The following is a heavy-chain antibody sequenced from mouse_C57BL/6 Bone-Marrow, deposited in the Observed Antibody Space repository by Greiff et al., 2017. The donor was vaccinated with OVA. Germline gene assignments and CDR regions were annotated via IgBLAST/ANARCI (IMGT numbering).Heavy chain of an antibody. J-gene: IGHJ2*01. CDR3: TRLGITAVVAFDY. CDR1: GYTFTDYE. D-gene: IGHD1-1*01. V-gene: IGHV1-15*01. Sequence: VKLMESGAELVRPGASVTLSCKASGYTFTDYEMHWVKQTPVHGLEWIGAIDPETGGTAYNQKFKGKAILTADKSSSTAYMELRSLTSEDSAVYYCTRLGITAVVAFDYWGQGTTLTVSS. CDR2: IDPETGGT.